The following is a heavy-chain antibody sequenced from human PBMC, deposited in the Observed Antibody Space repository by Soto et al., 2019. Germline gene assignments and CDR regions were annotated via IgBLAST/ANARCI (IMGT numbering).Heavy chain of an antibody. CDR3: ARDSRPNYYDSSALVGFDP. Sequence: SETLSLTCTVSGGSISSGDYYWSWIRQPPGKCLEWIGYIYYGGSTYYNPSLKSRVTISVDTSKNQFSLKLSSVTAADTAAYYCARDSRPNYYDSSALVGFDPWGQGTLVTVYS. V-gene: IGHV4-30-4*01. D-gene: IGHD3-22*01. J-gene: IGHJ5*02. CDR1: GGSISSGDYY. CDR2: IYYGGST.